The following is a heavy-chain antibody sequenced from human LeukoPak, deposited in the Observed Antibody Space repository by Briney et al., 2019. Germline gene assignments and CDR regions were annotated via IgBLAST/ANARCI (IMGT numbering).Heavy chain of an antibody. CDR1: GYTFTGYY. V-gene: IGHV1-2*02. CDR2: INPNSGGT. J-gene: IGHJ4*02. CDR3: ARVVGLDTAMGYFDY. D-gene: IGHD5-18*01. Sequence: ASVKVSCKASGYTFTGYYMHWVRQAPGQGLEWMGWINPNSGGTNYAQKFQGRVTVTRDTSISTAYMELSRLRSDDTAVYYCARVVGLDTAMGYFDYWGQGTLVTVSS.